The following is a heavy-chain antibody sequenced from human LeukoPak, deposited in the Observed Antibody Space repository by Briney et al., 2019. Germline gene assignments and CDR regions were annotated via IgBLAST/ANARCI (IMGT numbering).Heavy chain of an antibody. Sequence: GSLRLSCAASGFTFSSYAMSWVRQPPGKGLEWIGSIYYSGSTYYNPSLKSRVTISVDTSKNQFSLKLSSVTAADTAVYYCARVLSSSWYAGLYYFDYWGQGTLVTVSS. CDR3: ARVLSSSWYAGLYYFDY. D-gene: IGHD6-13*01. CDR1: GFTFSSYA. J-gene: IGHJ4*02. CDR2: IYYSGST. V-gene: IGHV4-39*07.